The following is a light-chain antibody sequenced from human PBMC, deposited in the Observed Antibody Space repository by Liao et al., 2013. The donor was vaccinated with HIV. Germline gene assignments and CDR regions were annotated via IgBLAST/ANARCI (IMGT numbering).Light chain of an antibody. V-gene: IGLV3-1*01. Sequence: SYDLTQPRSVSVSPGQTATITCSGDKLGHKYVCWYQQKPGQSPVVVIYYDSDRPSGIPERFSGSNSGNTATLTISGTQAMDEADYYCQAWDSYTVAVFGGGTKLTVL. J-gene: IGLJ2*01. CDR1: KLGHKY. CDR3: QAWDSYTVAV. CDR2: YDS.